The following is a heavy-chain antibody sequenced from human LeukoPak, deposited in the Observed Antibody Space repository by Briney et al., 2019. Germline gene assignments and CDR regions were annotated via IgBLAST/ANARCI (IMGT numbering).Heavy chain of an antibody. D-gene: IGHD3-9*01. CDR2: IIPILGIA. Sequence: GASVKVSCKASGGTFSSYAISWVRQAPGQGLEWMGRIIPILGIANYAQKFQGRVTITADKSTSTAYMELSSLRSEDTAVYYCARNSHYDILTGYYAPFDYWGQGTLVTVSS. V-gene: IGHV1-69*04. J-gene: IGHJ4*02. CDR3: ARNSHYDILTGYYAPFDY. CDR1: GGTFSSYA.